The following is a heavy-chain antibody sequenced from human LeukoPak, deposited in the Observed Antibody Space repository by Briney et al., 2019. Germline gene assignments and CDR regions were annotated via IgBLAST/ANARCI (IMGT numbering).Heavy chain of an antibody. CDR1: GYTFTSYG. CDR2: ISTYNGNT. D-gene: IGHD3-22*01. J-gene: IGHJ4*02. Sequence: ASVRVSCKASGYTFTSYGISWVRQAPGQGLEWVGWISTYNGNTNYAQKLQGRVTMTRDTSTSTAYMELRSLRSDDTAVYYCAKGGHRSGLNRLPYWGQGTLVTVSS. V-gene: IGHV1-18*01. CDR3: AKGGHRSGLNRLPY.